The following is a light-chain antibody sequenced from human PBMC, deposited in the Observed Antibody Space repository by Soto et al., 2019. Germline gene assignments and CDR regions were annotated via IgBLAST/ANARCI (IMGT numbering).Light chain of an antibody. J-gene: IGKJ1*01. CDR2: RAS. CDR1: QNVSHY. CDR3: QHYNNWPPWT. V-gene: IGKV3-15*01. Sequence: EIVMTPSPATLSVSPGERATLCCRARQNVSHYLAWYEHKPGQAASFLIYRASTRATDIPARFSGSGSGTEFTLTISSLHSEDFAVYYCQHYNNWPPWTLGQGTKVDTK.